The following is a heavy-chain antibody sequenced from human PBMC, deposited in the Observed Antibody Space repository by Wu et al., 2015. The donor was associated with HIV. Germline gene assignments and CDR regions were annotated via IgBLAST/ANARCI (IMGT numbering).Heavy chain of an antibody. D-gene: IGHD4-17*01. J-gene: IGHJ6*03. CDR2: TNPNGGRT. CDR1: GYTFTGYY. V-gene: IGHV1-46*04. Sequence: QVQLVQSGAEVKKPGASVKVSCKASGYTFTGYYIHWVRQAPGQGLEWVGMTNPNGGRTRFARRLLGRATMSRDTSTSTIKLSLKYLESEDTAVYYCARERYGAVSGLSMDVWGRGTALIVSS. CDR3: ARERYGAVSGLSMDV.